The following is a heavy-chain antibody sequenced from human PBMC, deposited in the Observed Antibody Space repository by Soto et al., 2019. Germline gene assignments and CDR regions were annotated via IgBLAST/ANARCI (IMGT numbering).Heavy chain of an antibody. CDR2: IYYSGST. CDR1: GGSISSGGYY. V-gene: IGHV4-31*03. J-gene: IGHJ5*02. D-gene: IGHD4-17*01. CDR3: ARVERRDGDYGWFDP. Sequence: QVQLQESGPGLVKPSQTLSLTCTVSGGSISSGGYYWGWIRQHPGKGLERIGYIYYSGSTYYNPSLKSRVNITVDPSTNQFSRKLSSVTAADTAVYYCARVERRDGDYGWFDPWGHGTLVTVSS.